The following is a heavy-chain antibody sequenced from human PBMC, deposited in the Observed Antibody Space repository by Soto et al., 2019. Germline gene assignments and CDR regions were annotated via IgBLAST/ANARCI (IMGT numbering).Heavy chain of an antibody. CDR3: ARGRFGMDV. Sequence: PGGSLRLSCAASTSGFGGSNYMTWVRQAPGKGLEWVSVIYRDGNTYYVDSVKGRFTISRDNSKNTLYLQMNSLRGEDTAVYYCARGRFGMDVWGQETTVTVSS. CDR1: TSGFGGSNY. J-gene: IGHJ6*02. CDR2: IYRDGNT. V-gene: IGHV3-53*01.